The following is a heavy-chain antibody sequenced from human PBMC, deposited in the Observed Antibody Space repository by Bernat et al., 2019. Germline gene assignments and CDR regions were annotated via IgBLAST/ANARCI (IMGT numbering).Heavy chain of an antibody. CDR1: GFTFSSYW. J-gene: IGHJ4*02. CDR2: IKEDGSDE. D-gene: IGHD4-17*01. CDR3: ATTPYGGFDY. Sequence: EVQLVESGGGLVQPGASLRLSCAASGFTFSSYWMSWVRQAPGKGLEWVANIKEDGSDEYHVDSVKGRFTISRDNAKNSLYLQMNSLRAEDTAIYYCATTPYGGFDYWGQGTLVTVSS. V-gene: IGHV3-7*03.